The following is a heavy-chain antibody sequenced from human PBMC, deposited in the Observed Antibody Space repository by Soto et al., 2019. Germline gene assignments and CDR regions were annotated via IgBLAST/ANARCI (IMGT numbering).Heavy chain of an antibody. CDR3: TTDPVVGYYDSSGYLVDY. V-gene: IGHV3-15*01. CDR1: GFTFSNAW. CDR2: IKSKTDGGTT. D-gene: IGHD3-22*01. Sequence: GGSLRLSCAASGFTFSNAWMSWVRQAPGKGLEWVGRIKSKTDGGTTDYAAPVKGRFTISRDDSKNTLYLQMNSLKTEDTAVYYCTTDPVVGYYDSSGYLVDYWGQGTLVTVSS. J-gene: IGHJ4*02.